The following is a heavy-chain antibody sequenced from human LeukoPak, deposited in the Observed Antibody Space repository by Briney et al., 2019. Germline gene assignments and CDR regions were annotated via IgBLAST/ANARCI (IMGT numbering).Heavy chain of an antibody. CDR3: LYGSGSSVDY. Sequence: GGSLRLSCSASGFTFSSYAMHWVRQAPGKGLEYVSAISSNGGSTYYADSVKGRFTISRDNSKNTLYLQMSSLRAEDTAVYYCLYGSGSSVDYWGQGTLVTVSS. D-gene: IGHD3-10*01. J-gene: IGHJ4*02. CDR1: GFTFSSYA. V-gene: IGHV3-64D*06. CDR2: ISSNGGST.